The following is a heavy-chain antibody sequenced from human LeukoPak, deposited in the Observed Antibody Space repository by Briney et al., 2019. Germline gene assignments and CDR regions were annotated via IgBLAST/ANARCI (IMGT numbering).Heavy chain of an antibody. V-gene: IGHV4-38-2*02. J-gene: IGHJ4*02. Sequence: SETLSLTCTVSGYSINSAYYWAWIGQSPGRGLEWIASLHPGLDTYYNPSLQSRVTISMDESQNLFSLGLTSVTASDTAVYFCAAMTSVIRGRRFDSWGQGALVTVSS. CDR1: GYSINSAYY. CDR3: AAMTSVIRGRRFDS. CDR2: LHPGLDT. D-gene: IGHD4-17*01.